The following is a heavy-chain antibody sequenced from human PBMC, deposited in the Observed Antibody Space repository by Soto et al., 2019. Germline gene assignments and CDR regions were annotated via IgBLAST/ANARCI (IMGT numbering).Heavy chain of an antibody. Sequence: QVQLVQSGAEVKKPGASVKVSCKASGYTFTSYDINWVRQATGQGLEWMGWMNPNSGNTGYAQKXXXXXXXPXXXXXXXXXXXXXXXXXXXXXXXYCAREYSSGWSKDWGQGTLVTV. D-gene: IGHD6-19*01. V-gene: IGHV1-8*01. CDR1: GYTFTSYD. CDR2: MNPNSGNT. J-gene: IGHJ4*02. CDR3: AREYSSGWSKD.